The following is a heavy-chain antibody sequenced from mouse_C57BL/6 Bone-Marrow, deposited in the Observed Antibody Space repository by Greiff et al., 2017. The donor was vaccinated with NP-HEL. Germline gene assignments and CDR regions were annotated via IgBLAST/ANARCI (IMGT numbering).Heavy chain of an antibody. CDR1: GYTFTDYY. CDR3: ASENYCISFAWFAY. Sequence: VQLQQSGPELVKPGASVKISCKASGYTFTDYYMNWVKQSHGKSLEWIGDINPNNGGNSYNQKFKGKATLTVEKSSSPAYMELRILTSEDSAVYYCASENYCISFAWFAYWGQGTLVTVSA. CDR2: INPNNGGN. J-gene: IGHJ3*01. D-gene: IGHD1-1*01. V-gene: IGHV1-26*01.